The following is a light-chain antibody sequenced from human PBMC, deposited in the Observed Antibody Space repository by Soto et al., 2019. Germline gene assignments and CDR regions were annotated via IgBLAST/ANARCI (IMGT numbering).Light chain of an antibody. CDR3: CSYTGSYTDWV. V-gene: IGLV2-11*01. Sequence: QSALTQPRSVSGSPGQSVTISCTGTSSDVGSYNYVSWYQQHPGKAPKLLIYDVTERPSGVPDRFSGSKSGNTASLTIYGLQAEDEADYYCCSYTGSYTDWVFGGGTKLTVL. CDR1: SSDVGSYNY. CDR2: DVT. J-gene: IGLJ3*02.